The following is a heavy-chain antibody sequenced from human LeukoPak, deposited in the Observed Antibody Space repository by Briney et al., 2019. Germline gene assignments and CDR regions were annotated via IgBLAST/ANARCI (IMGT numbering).Heavy chain of an antibody. CDR3: SRDGSGSGDV. V-gene: IGHV3-30*04. CDR2: ISYDGSNK. Sequence: GGSLRLSCAASGFTFSSYAMHWVRQAPGKGLEWVAVISYDGSNKYYADSVKGRFTIARDNAKNSLYLQMNSLIPEDTAVYYCSRDGSGSGDVWGQGTLVTVSS. CDR1: GFTFSSYA. J-gene: IGHJ4*02. D-gene: IGHD2-21*02.